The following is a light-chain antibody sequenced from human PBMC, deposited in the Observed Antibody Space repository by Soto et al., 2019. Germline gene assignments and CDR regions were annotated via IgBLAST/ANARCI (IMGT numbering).Light chain of an antibody. Sequence: DIQMTQSPSSLSASVGDRVTITCRASQSVARYLNWYQQKPGGVPKLLIYAASTLQGGVPSRFSGSGSGTDFTLTISSLQPEDVATYYGQRTYNAPLTFGPGTKVDIK. CDR1: QSVARY. V-gene: IGKV1-39*01. CDR3: QRTYNAPLT. J-gene: IGKJ3*01. CDR2: AAS.